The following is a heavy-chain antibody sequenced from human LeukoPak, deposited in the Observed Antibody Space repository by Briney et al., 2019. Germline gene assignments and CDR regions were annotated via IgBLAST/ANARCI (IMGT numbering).Heavy chain of an antibody. V-gene: IGHV3-21*01. CDR1: GFTFSSYS. D-gene: IGHD2-2*01. Sequence: GGSLRLSCAASGFTFSSYSMNWVRQAPGKGLEWVSSISSSSSYIYYAYSVKGRFTISRDNAKNSLYLQMNSLRAEDTAVYYCARAGCSSTSCRFLDYWGQGTLVTVSS. CDR2: ISSSSSYI. CDR3: ARAGCSSTSCRFLDY. J-gene: IGHJ4*02.